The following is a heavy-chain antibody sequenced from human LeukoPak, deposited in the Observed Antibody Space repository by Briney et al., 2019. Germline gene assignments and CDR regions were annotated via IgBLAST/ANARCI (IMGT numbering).Heavy chain of an antibody. CDR3: ATPYSSSSIAY. CDR1: GSSFTTYW. Sequence: GESLKISCKGSGSSFTTYWIGWVRQMPGKGLEWMGIIYPGDSDTRYSPSFQGQVTISADKSISTAYLQWSSLKASDTAMYYCATPYSSSSIAYWGQGTLVTVSS. CDR2: IYPGDSDT. D-gene: IGHD6-6*01. V-gene: IGHV5-51*01. J-gene: IGHJ4*02.